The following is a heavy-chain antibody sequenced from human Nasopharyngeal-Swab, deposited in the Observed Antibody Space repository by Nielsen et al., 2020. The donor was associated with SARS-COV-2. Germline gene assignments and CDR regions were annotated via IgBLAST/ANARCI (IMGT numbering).Heavy chain of an antibody. CDR2: IYYSGGA. V-gene: IGHV4-59*13. J-gene: IGHJ5*02. Sequence: PGKGLERIGYIYYSGGANYNLSLKSRVTISVDTSKNQFSLKLNSVTAADTAVYYCAKYAHYDFLSGYHLGWFDPWGQGTLVTVSS. CDR3: AKYAHYDFLSGYHLGWFDP. D-gene: IGHD3-3*01.